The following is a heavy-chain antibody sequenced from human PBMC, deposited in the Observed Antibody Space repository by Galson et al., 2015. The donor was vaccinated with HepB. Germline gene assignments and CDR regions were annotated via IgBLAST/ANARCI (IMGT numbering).Heavy chain of an antibody. D-gene: IGHD3-10*01. V-gene: IGHV3-23*01. CDR1: GFTFSSYA. Sequence: SLRLSCAASGFTFSSYAMSWVRQAPGKGLEWVSAISGSDGSTYYADSVKGRFTISRDNSKNTLYLQMNSLRTEDTAVYYCAKDLRGIGYYYGSGTLTMDVWGQGTTVTVSS. J-gene: IGHJ6*02. CDR3: AKDLRGIGYYYGSGTLTMDV. CDR2: ISGSDGST.